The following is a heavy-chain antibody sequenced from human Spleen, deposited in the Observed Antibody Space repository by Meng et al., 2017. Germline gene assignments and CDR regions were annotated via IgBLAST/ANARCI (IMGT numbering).Heavy chain of an antibody. J-gene: IGHJ4*02. CDR3: ARSRLVVVPAAMSRYYFDY. D-gene: IGHD2-2*01. V-gene: IGHV4-34*01. Sequence: SETLSLTCAVYGGSFSGYYWSWIRQPPGKGLEWIGEINHSGSTNYNPSLKSRVTISVDTSKNQFSLKLSSVTAADTAVYYCARSRLVVVPAAMSRYYFDYWGQGTLVTVSS. CDR2: INHSGST. CDR1: GGSFSGYY.